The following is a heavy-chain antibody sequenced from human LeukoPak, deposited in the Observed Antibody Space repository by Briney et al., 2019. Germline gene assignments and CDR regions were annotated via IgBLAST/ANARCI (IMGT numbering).Heavy chain of an antibody. CDR1: GYTFTGYY. Sequence: ASVKVSCKASGYTFTGYYMHWVPQAPGQGLEWMGWINPNSGGTNYAQKFQGRVTMTRDTSISTAYMELSRLRSDNTAVYYCARPGLGEGSWFDPWGQGTLVTVSS. J-gene: IGHJ5*02. V-gene: IGHV1-2*02. D-gene: IGHD3-16*01. CDR3: ARPGLGEGSWFDP. CDR2: INPNSGGT.